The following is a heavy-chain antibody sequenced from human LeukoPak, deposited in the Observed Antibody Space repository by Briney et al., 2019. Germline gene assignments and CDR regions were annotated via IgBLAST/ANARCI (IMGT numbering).Heavy chain of an antibody. CDR3: ARADGDYPIDAFDI. Sequence: ASVKVSCKASGYTFTSYGISWVRQAPGQGLEWMGWISAYNGNTNYAQKLQGRVTMTTDTSTSTAYMELRSLRSADTAVYYCARADGDYPIDAFDIWGQGTMVTVSS. CDR2: ISAYNGNT. CDR1: GYTFTSYG. J-gene: IGHJ3*02. V-gene: IGHV1-18*01. D-gene: IGHD4-17*01.